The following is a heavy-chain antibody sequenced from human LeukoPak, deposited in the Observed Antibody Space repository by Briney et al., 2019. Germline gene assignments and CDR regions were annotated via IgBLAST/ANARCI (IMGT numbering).Heavy chain of an antibody. Sequence: GGSLRLSSAASGFTFSSFPMYWVRQAPGKGLVWVVVVSPDGSVENYADSVKGRFTISRDNSKNTVYLQMNSLRTEDTAVYYCARASITSTYYHYYMDVWGKGTTVTVSS. J-gene: IGHJ6*03. D-gene: IGHD3-10*01. CDR3: ARASITSTYYHYYMDV. V-gene: IGHV3-30*01. CDR1: GFTFSSFP. CDR2: VSPDGSVE.